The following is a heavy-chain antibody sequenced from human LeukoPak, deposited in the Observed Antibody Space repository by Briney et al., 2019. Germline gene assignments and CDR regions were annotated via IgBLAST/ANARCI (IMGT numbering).Heavy chain of an antibody. J-gene: IGHJ4*02. CDR2: VYHVGTT. CDR1: GYSISSGYY. CDR3: ARERDGYRHFDY. V-gene: IGHV4-38-2*02. Sequence: PETLSLTCTVSGYSISSGYYWGWIRQPPGKGLEWIGVYHVGTTDYNPSLKSRVTISVDRSKNQKSLKLSSVTAADTAVYYCARERDGYRHFDYWGQGTLVTVSS. D-gene: IGHD5-24*01.